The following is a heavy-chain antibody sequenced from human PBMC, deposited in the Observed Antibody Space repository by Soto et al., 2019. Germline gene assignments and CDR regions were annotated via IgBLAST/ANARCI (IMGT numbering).Heavy chain of an antibody. J-gene: IGHJ5*02. CDR3: ARAAADEGSGYIGNDWFDP. Sequence: SETLSLTCTGSGGSFSSYYWSWLRQTAGKGLEWIGRIYASGSTNYNPSLKRRVTMSVDTSKKQPSLKLASRTAADTAVYYCARAAADEGSGYIGNDWFDPWGQGTPVTVS. D-gene: IGHD3-22*01. V-gene: IGHV4-4*07. CDR2: IYASGST. CDR1: GGSFSSYY.